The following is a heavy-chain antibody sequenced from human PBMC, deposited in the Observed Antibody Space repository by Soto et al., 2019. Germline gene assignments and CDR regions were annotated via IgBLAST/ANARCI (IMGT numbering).Heavy chain of an antibody. CDR1: GYTFTNFG. CDR2: ISAYNGNT. V-gene: IGHV1-18*01. CDR3: ARSGAAVTTHLDY. Sequence: QVKLVQYEAEVKKPGASVRVSCKASGYTFTNFGISWVRQAPGQGLEWMGWISAYNGNTNYAQKLQGRLTMTTDTSTRTAYMELRSLTSADTAVYYCARSGAAVTTHLDYWGQGTLVTVSS. J-gene: IGHJ4*02. D-gene: IGHD4-17*01.